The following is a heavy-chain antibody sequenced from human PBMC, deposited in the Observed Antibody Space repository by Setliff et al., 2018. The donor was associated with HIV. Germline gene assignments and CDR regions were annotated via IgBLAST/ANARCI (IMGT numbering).Heavy chain of an antibody. CDR1: GGSISNYY. J-gene: IGHJ3*01. Sequence: PSETLSLTCTVSGGSISNYYWSWIRQPPGKGLEWIASIQYSDSSHYNPSPQSRVTISVDTSTKQFSLYLSSVNETDTAVYYCARSGYTSGFYWVFGAFGVWGQGKMVTVSS. D-gene: IGHD3-22*01. CDR2: IQYSDSS. V-gene: IGHV4-59*01. CDR3: ARSGYTSGFYWVFGAFGV.